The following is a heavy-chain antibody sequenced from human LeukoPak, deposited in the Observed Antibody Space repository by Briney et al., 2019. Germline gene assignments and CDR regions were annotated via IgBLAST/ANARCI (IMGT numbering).Heavy chain of an antibody. CDR1: GFTFSSYG. Sequence: PGGSLRLSCAASGFTFSSYGMHWVRQAPGKGLEWVAVISYDGSNKYYADSVKGRFTISRDNSKNTLYLQMNSLRAEDTAVYYCAKDPSAIAAGSHFDYWGQGTLVTVSS. CDR2: ISYDGSNK. D-gene: IGHD6-25*01. CDR3: AKDPSAIAAGSHFDY. J-gene: IGHJ4*02. V-gene: IGHV3-30*18.